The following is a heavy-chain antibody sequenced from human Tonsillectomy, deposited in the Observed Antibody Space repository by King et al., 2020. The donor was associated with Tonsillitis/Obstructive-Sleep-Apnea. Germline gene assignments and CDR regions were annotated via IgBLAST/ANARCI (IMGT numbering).Heavy chain of an antibody. D-gene: IGHD3-16*01. J-gene: IGHJ3*01. CDR2: TYYRSKWYN. V-gene: IGHV6-1*01. Sequence: QVQLQQSDPGLVKASQTLSLTCAISGDSVSSNSAAWNWIRQSPSRGLEWLGRTYYRSKWYNDYAVSVKSRITINPDTSKNHFSLQLISVTPEDTAVYYCARAPLITFGGVILIDAFNVWGQGTMVTVSS. CDR1: GDSVSSNSAA. CDR3: ARAPLITFGGVILIDAFNV.